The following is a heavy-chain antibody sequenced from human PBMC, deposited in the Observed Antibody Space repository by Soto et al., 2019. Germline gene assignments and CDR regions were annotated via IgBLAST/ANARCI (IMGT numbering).Heavy chain of an antibody. CDR2: IKEDGSEK. V-gene: IGHV3-7*01. Sequence: GGSLRLSCAASGFTFSTYWMSWVRQAPGKGLEWVADIKEDGSEKYYVDSVEGRFTISRDNAKNSLYLQMTSLRAEDTALYYCARGWGYFDSSGFPYLYAMDVWGQGTTVTVYS. CDR1: GFTFSTYW. D-gene: IGHD3-22*01. CDR3: ARGWGYFDSSGFPYLYAMDV. J-gene: IGHJ6*02.